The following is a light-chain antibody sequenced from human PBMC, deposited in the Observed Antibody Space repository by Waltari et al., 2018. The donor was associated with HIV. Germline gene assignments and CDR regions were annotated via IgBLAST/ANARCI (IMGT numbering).Light chain of an antibody. CDR3: YSAANYIWV. CDR1: ILAKKY. Sequence: SFELTQPSSVSVSPGQTARITCSGYILAKKYVRWLQQRPGQAPLLIIFKDNERPSEIPERFSGSSTGTTVTLTISGVQVEDEADYYCYSAANYIWVFGGGTRLTVL. CDR2: KDN. J-gene: IGLJ3*02. V-gene: IGLV3-27*01.